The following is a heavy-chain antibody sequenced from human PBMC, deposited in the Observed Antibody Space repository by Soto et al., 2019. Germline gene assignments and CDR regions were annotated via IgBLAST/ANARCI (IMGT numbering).Heavy chain of an antibody. D-gene: IGHD3-3*01. Sequence: PGGSLRLSCAASGLTFSSYSMNWVRQAPGKGLEWVSSISSSSSYIYYADSVKGRFTISRDNAKNSLYLQMNSLRAEDTAVYYCATLMRKAYYDFWSGYQSVYYYYGMGVWGQGTTVTVSS. CDR3: ATLMRKAYYDFWSGYQSVYYYYGMGV. J-gene: IGHJ6*02. CDR2: ISSSSSYI. V-gene: IGHV3-21*01. CDR1: GLTFSSYS.